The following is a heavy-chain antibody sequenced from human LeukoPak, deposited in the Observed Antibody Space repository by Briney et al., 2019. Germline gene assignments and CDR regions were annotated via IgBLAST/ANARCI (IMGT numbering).Heavy chain of an antibody. V-gene: IGHV1-2*02. CDR2: INPNSGGT. CDR1: GYTFTGYY. Sequence: ASVKVSCKASGYTFTGYYMHWVRQAPGQGLGWMGWINPNSGGTNYAQKFQGRVTMTRDTSISTAYMELSRLRSDDTAVYYCARGPATTKAYYYYGMDVWGQGTTVTVSS. D-gene: IGHD5-12*01. J-gene: IGHJ6*02. CDR3: ARGPATTKAYYYYGMDV.